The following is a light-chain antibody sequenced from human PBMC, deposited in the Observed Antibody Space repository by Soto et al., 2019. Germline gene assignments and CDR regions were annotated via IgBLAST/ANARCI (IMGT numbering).Light chain of an antibody. CDR3: QQRSNGTGT. CDR2: DXS. V-gene: IGKV3-11*01. CDR1: PSGRNN. Sequence: EIVLTQSPGTLSLSRGERVTLSXRGSPSGRNNFVAWSQHKPGXTPRVXXDDXSNMATGSPARLSGSGSVTDFTLTISSLEPEDFAVYYCQQRSNGTGTFGQGTRLEIK. J-gene: IGKJ5*01.